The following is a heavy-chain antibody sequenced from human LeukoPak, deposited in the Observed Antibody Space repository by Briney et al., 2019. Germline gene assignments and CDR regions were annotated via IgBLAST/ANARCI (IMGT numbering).Heavy chain of an antibody. V-gene: IGHV1-8*01. J-gene: IGHJ4*02. D-gene: IGHD4-17*01. Sequence: ASVKVSCKASGYTFTTYDINWVRQATGQGLEWMGWMNPKSGNTGYARKFQGRVTMTRNTSITTAYMELSSLRSEDTAVYYCAILRDYGDYSWDYWGQGTLVTVSS. CDR1: GYTFTTYD. CDR3: AILRDYGDYSWDY. CDR2: MNPKSGNT.